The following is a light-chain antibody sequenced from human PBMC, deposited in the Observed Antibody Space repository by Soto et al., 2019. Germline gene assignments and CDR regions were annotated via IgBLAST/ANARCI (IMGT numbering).Light chain of an antibody. CDR3: QQYNNWPRT. CDR2: CAS. V-gene: IGKV3-15*01. Sequence: EIVMTQSPATLSVSPVERATLACRASQSVTSNFAWYQQKPGRVPRLLIYCASTRATGIPARFSGSGSGTEFTLTISSLQSEDFAVYYCQQYNNWPRTFGQGNKVYI. J-gene: IGKJ1*01. CDR1: QSVTSN.